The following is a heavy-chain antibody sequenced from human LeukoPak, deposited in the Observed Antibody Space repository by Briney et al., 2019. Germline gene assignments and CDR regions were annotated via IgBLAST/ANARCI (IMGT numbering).Heavy chain of an antibody. Sequence: GGSLRLSCAASGFTFSSHGMNWVRQAPGKGLEWVSYISTNTTTIYYADSVKGRFTISRDNAKNSLYLQMNSLRAEDTAVYYCARDHYYDSSGYYLMDYWGQGTLVTVSS. CDR3: ARDHYYDSSGYYLMDY. D-gene: IGHD3-22*01. J-gene: IGHJ4*02. CDR2: ISTNTTTI. V-gene: IGHV3-48*04. CDR1: GFTFSSHG.